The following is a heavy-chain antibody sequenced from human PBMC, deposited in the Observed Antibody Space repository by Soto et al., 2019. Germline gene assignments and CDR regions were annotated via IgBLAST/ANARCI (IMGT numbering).Heavy chain of an antibody. CDR2: ISSSSSYI. CDR1: GFTFSSYG. J-gene: IGHJ4*02. CDR3: ARDCDYVWGSYRWGYYFDY. Sequence: GGSLRLSCAASGFTFSSYGMNWVRQAPGKGLEWVSSISSSSSYIYYADSVKGRFTISRDNAKNSLYLQMNSLRAEDTAVYYCARDCDYVWGSYRWGYYFDYWGQGTLVTVSS. V-gene: IGHV3-21*01. D-gene: IGHD3-16*02.